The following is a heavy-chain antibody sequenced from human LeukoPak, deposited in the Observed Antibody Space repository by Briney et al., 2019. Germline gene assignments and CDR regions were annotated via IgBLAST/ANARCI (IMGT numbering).Heavy chain of an antibody. V-gene: IGHV3-23*01. CDR3: AKCRVGKVRGGCGPDYGMDV. CDR2: ISGSGGST. CDR1: GFTFSSYA. Sequence: GASLRLSCAASGFTFSSYAMSWVRQAPGKGLEWVSGISGSGGSTYYADSVKGRFTISRDNFKSTLYLQMNSLRAEDTAVYYCAKCRVGKVRGGCGPDYGMDVWGQGTTVTVSS. D-gene: IGHD3-10*01. J-gene: IGHJ6*02.